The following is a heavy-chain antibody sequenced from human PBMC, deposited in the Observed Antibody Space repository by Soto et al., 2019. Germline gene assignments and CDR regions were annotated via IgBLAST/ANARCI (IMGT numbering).Heavy chain of an antibody. J-gene: IGHJ5*02. CDR2: LSTSGDSI. CDR3: ARVGGYCTGGNCYQNWFDP. D-gene: IGHD2-15*01. V-gene: IGHV3-11*01. CDR1: GGSISSGDYY. Sequence: QVHLQESGPGLVKPSQTLSLTCTVSGGSISSGDYYWSWIRQPPGKGLEWVSYLSTSGDSIYYTDSVKGRFNSSRDNAKNSLYLQMNSLRAEDTAVYYCARVGGYCTGGNCYQNWFDPWGQGTLVTVSS.